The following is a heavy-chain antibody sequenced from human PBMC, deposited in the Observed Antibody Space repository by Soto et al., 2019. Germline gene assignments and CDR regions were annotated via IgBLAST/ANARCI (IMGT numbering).Heavy chain of an antibody. CDR1: GGSVSSGGYY. V-gene: IGHV4-31*03. J-gene: IGHJ5*02. D-gene: IGHD3-9*01. Sequence: QVQLQESGPGLVKPSQTLSLTCTVSGGSVSSGGYYWSWIRQHPGKGLEWIGYIYYSGSTYYNPSLKSRVTISVDTSKNQFSLKLSSVTAADTAVYYCARGRRRYFDWSPPTWGQGTLVTVSS. CDR3: ARGRRRYFDWSPPT. CDR2: IYYSGST.